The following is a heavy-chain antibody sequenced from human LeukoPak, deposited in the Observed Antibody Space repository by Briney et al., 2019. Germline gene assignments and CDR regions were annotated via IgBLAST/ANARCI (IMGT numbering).Heavy chain of an antibody. Sequence: GGSLRLSCAASGFTFSSYGMSWVRQAPGKGLEWVLAIGGRDGSTYYADSVKGRFTISRDNSKNTLYVQMNSLRAEDTAVYYCAKGHYYGSGSLDYWGQGTLVTVSS. CDR1: GFTFSSYG. D-gene: IGHD3-10*01. J-gene: IGHJ4*02. V-gene: IGHV3-23*01. CDR3: AKGHYYGSGSLDY. CDR2: IGGRDGST.